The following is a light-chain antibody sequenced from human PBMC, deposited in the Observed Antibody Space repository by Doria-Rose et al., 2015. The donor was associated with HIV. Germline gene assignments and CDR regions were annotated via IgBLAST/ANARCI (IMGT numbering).Light chain of an antibody. Sequence: TQPPSSLSASIGDRVTITCRASQTVSTYLNWFQQEPGKAPKLLIYAASRLQSGVPSRFSGSGSGTDFTLTISGLQPGDFATYYCQQTYSSPPWTVGQGTKVE. CDR3: QQTYSSPPWT. CDR2: AAS. V-gene: IGKV1-39*01. J-gene: IGKJ1*01. CDR1: QTVSTY.